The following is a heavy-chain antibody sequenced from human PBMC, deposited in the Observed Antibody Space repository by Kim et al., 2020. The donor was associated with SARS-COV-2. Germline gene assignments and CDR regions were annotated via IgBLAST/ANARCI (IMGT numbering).Heavy chain of an antibody. CDR3: VRDAETALEVNGDYYMDV. Sequence: GGSLRLSCAASGFTFSTYELNWVRQAPGKGLEWVSYISSSGRTIYYADSVKGRFTISRDNPKSSLYLQMNSLRAEDTAVYYCVRDAETALEVNGDYYMDVGGKGTTGTVSS. V-gene: IGHV3-48*03. J-gene: IGHJ6*03. CDR2: ISSSGRTI. D-gene: IGHD2-21*01. CDR1: GFTFSTYE.